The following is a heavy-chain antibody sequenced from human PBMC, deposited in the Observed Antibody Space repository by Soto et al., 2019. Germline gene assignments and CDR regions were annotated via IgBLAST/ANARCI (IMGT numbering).Heavy chain of an antibody. V-gene: IGHV4-31*03. J-gene: IGHJ3*02. CDR3: AREEYYYDSSGYGDDAFDI. Sequence: QVQLQESGPGLVKPSQTLSLTCTVSGGSISSGGYYWSWIRQHPGKGLEWIGYIYYSGSTYYNPSLKSRVTISVGTSKNQFSLKLSSVTAADTAVYYCAREEYYYDSSGYGDDAFDIWGQGTMVTVSS. CDR2: IYYSGST. D-gene: IGHD3-22*01. CDR1: GGSISSGGYY.